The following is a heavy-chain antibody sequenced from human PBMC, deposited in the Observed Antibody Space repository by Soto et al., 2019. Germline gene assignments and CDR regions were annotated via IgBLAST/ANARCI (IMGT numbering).Heavy chain of an antibody. V-gene: IGHV4-39*01. CDR2: IYYSGST. Sequence: QLQLQESGPGLVKPSETLSLTCTVSGGSISSSSYYWGWIRQPPGKGLEWIGSIYYSGSTYYNPSLKSRVTISVDTSKNQFSLKLSSVTAADTAVYYCVRQDYGDYPDYWGQGTLVTVSS. CDR3: VRQDYGDYPDY. J-gene: IGHJ4*02. CDR1: GGSISSSSYY. D-gene: IGHD4-17*01.